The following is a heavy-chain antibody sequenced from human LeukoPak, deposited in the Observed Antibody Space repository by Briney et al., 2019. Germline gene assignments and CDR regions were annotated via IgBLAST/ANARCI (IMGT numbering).Heavy chain of an antibody. Sequence: PGGSLRLSXAASGFTFSDYYMSWIRQAPGKGLEWVSYISSSGSTIYYADSVKGRFTISRDNAKNSLYLQMNSLRAEDTAVYYCARYEDDYGDYAIDYWGQGTLVTVSS. CDR2: ISSSGSTI. J-gene: IGHJ4*02. V-gene: IGHV3-11*04. CDR3: ARYEDDYGDYAIDY. D-gene: IGHD4-17*01. CDR1: GFTFSDYY.